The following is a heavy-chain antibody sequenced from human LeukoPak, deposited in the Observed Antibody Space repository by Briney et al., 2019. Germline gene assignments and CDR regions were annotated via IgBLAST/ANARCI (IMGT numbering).Heavy chain of an antibody. J-gene: IGHJ4*02. CDR2: VGRDGSEK. Sequence: GGSLRLSCAASGFTYSDYWMTWVRQVPGKGLEWVANVGRDGSEKNYVDSVEGRFTISRDNAKKSLDLEMNSLRVEDTALYYCAKVGTWELQRVFENWGQGTLVTVSS. V-gene: IGHV3-7*01. CDR1: GFTYSDYW. CDR3: AKVGTWELQRVFEN. D-gene: IGHD1-26*01.